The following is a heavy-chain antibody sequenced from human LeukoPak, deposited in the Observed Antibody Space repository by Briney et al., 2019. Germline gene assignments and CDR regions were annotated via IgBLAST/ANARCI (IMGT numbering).Heavy chain of an antibody. Sequence: ASVKVSCKASGYTFIGYYMHWVRQAPGQGLEWMGWINPNSGGTNYAQKFQGRVTMTRDTSISTAYMELSRLRSDDTAVYYCATDDYYGSGSYPWGQGTLVTVSS. J-gene: IGHJ5*02. CDR2: INPNSGGT. CDR1: GYTFIGYY. V-gene: IGHV1-2*02. D-gene: IGHD3-10*01. CDR3: ATDDYYGSGSYP.